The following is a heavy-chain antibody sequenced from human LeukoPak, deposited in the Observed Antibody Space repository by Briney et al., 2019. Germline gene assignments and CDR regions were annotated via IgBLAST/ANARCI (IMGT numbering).Heavy chain of an antibody. Sequence: GGSLKFSCAASGFTFSGSAMHWVRQASGKGLEWVGRIRSKANSYATAYAASVKGRFTISRDDSKNTAYLQMNSLKTEDTAVYYCTSLVAASYWGQGTLVTVSS. CDR3: TSLVAASY. J-gene: IGHJ4*02. V-gene: IGHV3-73*01. CDR1: GFTFSGSA. CDR2: IRSKANSYAT. D-gene: IGHD2-15*01.